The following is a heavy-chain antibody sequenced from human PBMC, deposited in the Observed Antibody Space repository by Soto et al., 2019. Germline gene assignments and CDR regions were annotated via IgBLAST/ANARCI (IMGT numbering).Heavy chain of an antibody. CDR3: ASGEDSGYQLGGFDY. D-gene: IGHD5-12*01. CDR2: IYYSGST. V-gene: IGHV4-31*03. J-gene: IGHJ4*02. CDR1: GGSISSGSYY. Sequence: QVQLQESGPGLVKPSQTLSLTCTVSGGSISSGSYYWSWIRQHPGKGLEWIGYIYYSGSTYYNPSLKSRVTISVDTSKNQFSLKLSSVTAADTDVYYCASGEDSGYQLGGFDYWGQGTLVTVSS.